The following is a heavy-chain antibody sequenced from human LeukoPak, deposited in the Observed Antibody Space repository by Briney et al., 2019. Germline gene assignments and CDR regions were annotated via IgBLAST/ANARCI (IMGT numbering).Heavy chain of an antibody. V-gene: IGHV3-23*01. CDR3: ARETKIDY. CDR2: MIISGGST. Sequence: GGSLRLSRAASGFTFSSYAMSWVRQAPGKGLEWVSSMIISGGSTYYADSVKGRFTISRDNSKNTLYLQMNSLRVEDTALYYCARETKIDYWGQGALVTVSS. D-gene: IGHD1-7*01. J-gene: IGHJ4*02. CDR1: GFTFSSYA.